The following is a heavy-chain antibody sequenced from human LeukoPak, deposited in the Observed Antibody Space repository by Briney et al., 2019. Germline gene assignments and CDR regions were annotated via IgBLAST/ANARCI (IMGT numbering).Heavy chain of an antibody. Sequence: ASVKVSCKASGYTFTSYGISWVRQAPGQGLEWMGWISAYNGNTNYAQKLQGRVTMTTDTSTSTAYMELRSLRSDGTAVYYCARDLKGAWYSSGWYPYFDYWGQGTLVTVSS. D-gene: IGHD6-19*01. J-gene: IGHJ4*02. CDR2: ISAYNGNT. V-gene: IGHV1-18*01. CDR3: ARDLKGAWYSSGWYPYFDY. CDR1: GYTFTSYG.